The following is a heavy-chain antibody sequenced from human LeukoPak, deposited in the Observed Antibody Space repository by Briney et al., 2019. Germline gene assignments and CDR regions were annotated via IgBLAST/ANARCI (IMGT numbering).Heavy chain of an antibody. Sequence: PGGSLRLSCAASGFTFSNYAMHWVRQAPGKGLEWAAVIWYDGSNKYYGDSVKGRFTISRDNSKNTMYLQMDSLRAEDTAVYYCARGIAAVGTCPDYWGQGSLVTVSS. CDR2: IWYDGSNK. D-gene: IGHD6-13*01. J-gene: IGHJ4*02. CDR3: ARGIAAVGTCPDY. V-gene: IGHV3-33*08. CDR1: GFTFSNYA.